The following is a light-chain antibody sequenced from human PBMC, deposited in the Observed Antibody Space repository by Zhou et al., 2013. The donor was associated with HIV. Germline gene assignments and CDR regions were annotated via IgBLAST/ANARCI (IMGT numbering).Light chain of an antibody. CDR2: DAS. J-gene: IGKJ4*01. CDR1: QSISSRH. Sequence: EIVLTQSPGTLSLSPGERATLSCRASQSISSRHLAWYQQKPGQAPRLLIYDASNRATGIPARFSGSGSGTDFTLTISSLEPEDFAVYYCQQRSNWPPGLTFGGGTKVEIK. CDR3: QQRSNWPPGLT. V-gene: IGKV3-11*01.